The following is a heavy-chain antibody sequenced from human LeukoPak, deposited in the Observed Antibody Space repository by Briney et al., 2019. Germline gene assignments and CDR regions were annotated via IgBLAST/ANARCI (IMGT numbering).Heavy chain of an antibody. CDR3: ARQEQQLIYNWFDP. D-gene: IGHD6-13*01. V-gene: IGHV4-59*01. Sequence: SETLSLTCTVSGGSLSSYYWSWIRQPPGKGLEWIGYVYYSGSTNFNPSLKSRVTISVDTSKNQFSLRLTSVTAADTAVYYCARQEQQLIYNWFDPWGQGTLVTVSS. CDR1: GGSLSSYY. CDR2: VYYSGST. J-gene: IGHJ5*02.